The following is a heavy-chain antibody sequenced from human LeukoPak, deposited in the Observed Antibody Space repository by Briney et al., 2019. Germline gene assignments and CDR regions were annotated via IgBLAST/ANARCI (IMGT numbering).Heavy chain of an antibody. D-gene: IGHD2-8*02. CDR2: INHSGST. CDR1: GGSFSGYY. J-gene: IGHJ4*02. CDR3: ARGLVPIDY. Sequence: PSETLSLTCAVYGGSFSGYYWSWIRPPPGKGLEWVGEINHSGSTNYNPSLKSRVTISVDTSKNQFSLKLSSVTAADTAVYYCARGLVPIDYWGQGTLVTVSS. V-gene: IGHV4-34*01.